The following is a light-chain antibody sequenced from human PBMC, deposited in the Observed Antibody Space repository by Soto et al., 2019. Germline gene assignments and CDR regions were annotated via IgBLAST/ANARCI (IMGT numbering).Light chain of an antibody. CDR3: QKYYTYPPT. CDR2: KAS. Sequence: DIQMTQSPSTLSAAGGDRVTITCRASQSISTWLAVSQQKPGKAPKLLIYKASSLGGGVPSRFRGSVSGTLFNTTISSLHTADFATFYCQKYYTYPPTLGGGTTADIK. V-gene: IGKV1-5*03. J-gene: IGKJ4*01. CDR1: QSISTW.